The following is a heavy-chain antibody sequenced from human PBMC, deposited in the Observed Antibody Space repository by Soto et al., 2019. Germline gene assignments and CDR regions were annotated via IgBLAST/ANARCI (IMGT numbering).Heavy chain of an antibody. V-gene: IGHV1-3*01. CDR1: GYTFNNYA. J-gene: IGHJ4*02. CDR2: INDGKGNT. D-gene: IGHD3-10*01. CDR3: ARDVQKGWSYYFDY. Sequence: QIQLVQSGAGVKRPGASVTVSCKASGYTFNNYAMHWVRQAPGQRPAWMGGINDGKGNTDYSQKFQGRVTITRDTAAREAYMELRSLRSEDTAVYYCARDVQKGWSYYFDYGGQGTLVTVSS.